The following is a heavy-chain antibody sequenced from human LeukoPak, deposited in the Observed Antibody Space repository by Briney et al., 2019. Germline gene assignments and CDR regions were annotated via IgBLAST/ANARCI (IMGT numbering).Heavy chain of an antibody. V-gene: IGHV3-74*01. CDR2: IHSDGSST. D-gene: IGHD1-1*01. J-gene: IGHJ4*02. CDR3: ARDAWTASTPLDY. Sequence: GGSLRLSCAASGFTFSNYWMHWVRQAPGRGLVWVSRIHSDGSSTSYADSVKGRFTISRDNAKNTLYLQMNSLTAEDTAVYYCARDAWTASTPLDYWGQGTLVTVSS. CDR1: GFTFSNYW.